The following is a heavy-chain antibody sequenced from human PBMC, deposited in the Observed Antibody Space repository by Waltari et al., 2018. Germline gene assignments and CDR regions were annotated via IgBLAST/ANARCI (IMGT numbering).Heavy chain of an antibody. CDR3: ARVRGGGPIDY. J-gene: IGHJ4*02. D-gene: IGHD2-15*01. V-gene: IGHV1-69*01. CDR1: GGTFSSYA. CDR2: ISPNVGTA. Sequence: QVQLVQSGAEGKKPGSSVKVSCKASGGTFSSYAISWVRQAPGQGLEWMGGISPNVGTANYAQKLHGRFTITADESTSTAYMELSSLGSEDTAVYYGARVRGGGPIDYWGQGTLVTVSS.